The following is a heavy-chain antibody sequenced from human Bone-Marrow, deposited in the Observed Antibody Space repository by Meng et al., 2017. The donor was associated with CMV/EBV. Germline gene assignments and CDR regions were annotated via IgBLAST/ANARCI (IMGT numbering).Heavy chain of an antibody. Sequence: SCAASGFTFSSYAMHWVRQAPGKGLEWVAVISYDGSNKYYADSVKGRFTISRDNSKNTLYLQMNSLRAEDTAVYYCARERGIYFDYWGQGTLVPVSS. CDR3: ARERGIYFDY. J-gene: IGHJ4*02. V-gene: IGHV3-30-3*01. CDR2: ISYDGSNK. D-gene: IGHD3-16*01. CDR1: GFTFSSYA.